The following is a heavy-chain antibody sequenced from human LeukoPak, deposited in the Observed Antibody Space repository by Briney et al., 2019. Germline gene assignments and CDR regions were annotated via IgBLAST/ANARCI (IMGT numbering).Heavy chain of an antibody. J-gene: IGHJ4*02. CDR2: IIPIFGTA. CDR3: ARVDSSSWSTFDY. Sequence: SVKVSCKASGGTFSSYAISWVRQAPGQGLECMGGIIPIFGTANYAQKFQGRVTITTDESTSTAYMELSSLRSEDTAVYYCARVDSSSWSTFDYWGQGTLVTVSS. D-gene: IGHD6-13*01. CDR1: GGTFSSYA. V-gene: IGHV1-69*05.